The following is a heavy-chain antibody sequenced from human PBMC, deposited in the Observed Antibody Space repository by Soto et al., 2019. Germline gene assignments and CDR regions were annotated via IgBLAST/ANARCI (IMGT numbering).Heavy chain of an antibody. CDR3: AKWGNDGGYYYYGMDV. J-gene: IGHJ6*02. CDR1: GFTFSNYA. D-gene: IGHD1-1*01. Sequence: EVQLLESGGGLAQPGGSPRLSCAASGFTFSNYAMSWVRQAPGKGLEWVSGIIDSSGSSYYADSVKGRFTISRDNSKNTLYLQMNSLRAEDTAVYYCAKWGNDGGYYYYGMDVWGQGTTVTVSS. V-gene: IGHV3-23*01. CDR2: IIDSSGSS.